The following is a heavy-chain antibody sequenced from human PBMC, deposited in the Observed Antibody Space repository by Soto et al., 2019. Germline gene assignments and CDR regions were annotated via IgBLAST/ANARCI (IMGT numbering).Heavy chain of an antibody. CDR3: ARQRFGHPYNWFDP. Sequence: SETLSLTCTVSGGSISSYYWSWIRQPPGKGLEWIGYIYYSGSTNYNPSLKSRVTISVDTSKNQFSLKLSSVTAADTAVYYCARQRFGHPYNWFDPWGQGTLVTVSS. CDR1: GGSISSYY. V-gene: IGHV4-59*08. CDR2: IYYSGST. D-gene: IGHD3-16*01. J-gene: IGHJ5*02.